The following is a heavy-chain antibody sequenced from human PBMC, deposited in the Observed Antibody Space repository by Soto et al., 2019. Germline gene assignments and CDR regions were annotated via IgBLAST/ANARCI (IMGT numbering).Heavy chain of an antibody. CDR2: ISAYNGNT. D-gene: IGHD6-13*01. CDR1: GYTFTSYV. CDR3: ASYREQLVFYGLDV. Sequence: QVQLVQSGAEVKKPGASVKVSCKASGYTFTSYVISWVRQAPGQGLEWMGWISAYNGNTNYAQKLQGRVTMTTDTSTSTAYMVRWSLRSDDTPGYYCASYREQLVFYGLDVWGQGTTVTVSS. V-gene: IGHV1-18*01. J-gene: IGHJ6*02.